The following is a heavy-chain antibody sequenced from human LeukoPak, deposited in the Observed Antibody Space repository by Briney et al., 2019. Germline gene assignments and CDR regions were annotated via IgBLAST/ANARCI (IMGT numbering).Heavy chain of an antibody. D-gene: IGHD5-24*01. CDR1: GYTFTGYY. Sequence: ASVKVSCKASGYTFTGYYMHWVQQAPGQGLEWMGWINPNSGGTNYAQKFQGRVTMTRDTSISTAYMELSRLRSDDTAVYYCARERKRPYYMDVWGKGTTVTVSS. J-gene: IGHJ6*03. CDR3: ARERKRPYYMDV. V-gene: IGHV1-2*02. CDR2: INPNSGGT.